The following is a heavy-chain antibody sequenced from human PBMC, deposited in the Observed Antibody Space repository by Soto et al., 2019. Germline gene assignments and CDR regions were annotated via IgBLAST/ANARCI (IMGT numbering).Heavy chain of an antibody. CDR3: AREAVDTAMMGANDY. V-gene: IGHV1-69*06. D-gene: IGHD5-18*01. CDR1: GGTFSSYA. Sequence: QVQLVQSGAEVKKPGSSVKVSCKASGGTFSSYAISWVRQAPGQGLEWMGGIIPIFGTANYAQKFQGRVTITADKSTSTAYMELSSLRAEDTAVYYCAREAVDTAMMGANDYWGQGTLVTVSS. J-gene: IGHJ4*02. CDR2: IIPIFGTA.